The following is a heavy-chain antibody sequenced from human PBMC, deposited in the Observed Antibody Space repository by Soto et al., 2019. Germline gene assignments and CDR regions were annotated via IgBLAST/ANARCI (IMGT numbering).Heavy chain of an antibody. D-gene: IGHD3-10*01. CDR3: ARHITMVREANFDY. CDR1: GFTFSDYY. J-gene: IGHJ4*02. V-gene: IGHV3-11*01. CDR2: ISSSGSTI. Sequence: GGSLRLSCAASGFTFSDYYMSWIRQAPGKGLEWVSYISSSGSTIYYADSVKGRFTISRDNAKNSLYLQMNSLRAEDTAVYYCARHITMVREANFDYWGQGTLVTVSS.